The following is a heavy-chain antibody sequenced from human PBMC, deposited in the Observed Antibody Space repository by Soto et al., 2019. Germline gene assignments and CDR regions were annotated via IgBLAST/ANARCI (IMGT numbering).Heavy chain of an antibody. CDR3: AKTRRMEMHITPGPPYYYGMDV. V-gene: IGHV3-30*18. Sequence: XVFLTISNASSGFSLSSDCMHWVRQATGKGRGWVAFISYDGSNKYYADSVKGRFTISRDNSKNTLYLQMNSLRAEDTAVYYCAKTRRMEMHITPGPPYYYGMDVWGQGTTVTVSS. D-gene: IGHD1-20*01. J-gene: IGHJ6*02. CDR1: GFSLSSDC. CDR2: ISYDGSNK.